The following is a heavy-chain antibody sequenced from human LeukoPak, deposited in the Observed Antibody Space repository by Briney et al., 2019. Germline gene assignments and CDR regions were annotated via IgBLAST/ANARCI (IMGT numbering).Heavy chain of an antibody. J-gene: IGHJ6*03. V-gene: IGHV3-20*04. CDR3: ARAGQYYYYYYMDV. CDR2: INWNGGST. CDR1: GFTFDDYG. Sequence: GGSLRLSCAASGFTFDDYGMSWDRQAPGKGLEWVSGINWNGGSTGYADSVKGRFTISRDNAKNSLYLQMNSLRAEDTALYYCARAGQYYYYYYMDVWGKGTTVTVSS.